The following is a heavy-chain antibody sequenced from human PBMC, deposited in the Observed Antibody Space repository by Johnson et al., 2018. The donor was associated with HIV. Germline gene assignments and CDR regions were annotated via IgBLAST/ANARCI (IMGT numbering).Heavy chain of an antibody. D-gene: IGHD3-22*01. Sequence: VQLVESGGGVVQPGRSLRLSCAASGFTFSNYDMHWVRQATGKGLEWVSAIGTAGDTYYPGSVKGRFTISRENAKNSLYLQRNSLRAGDTAVYYCARGVAMIVFWGQGTMVTVSS. CDR1: GFTFSNYD. CDR2: IGTAGDT. CDR3: ARGVAMIVF. J-gene: IGHJ3*01. V-gene: IGHV3-13*01.